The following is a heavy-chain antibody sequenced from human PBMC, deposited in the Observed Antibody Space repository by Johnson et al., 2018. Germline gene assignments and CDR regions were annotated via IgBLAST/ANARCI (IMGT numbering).Heavy chain of an antibody. J-gene: IGHJ6*02. CDR3: ARDRTTLGPHYYYGMDV. CDR1: GFTFSSYG. V-gene: IGHV3-33*01. Sequence: VQLVESGGGVVQPGRSLRLSCAASGFTFSSYGMHWVRQAPGKGLEWVAVIWYDGSNKYYADSVKGRFTISRDNSKNTLDLQMNSLRAEDTAVYYWARDRTTLGPHYYYGMDVRGQGTTVTVSS. D-gene: IGHD4-17*01. CDR2: IWYDGSNK.